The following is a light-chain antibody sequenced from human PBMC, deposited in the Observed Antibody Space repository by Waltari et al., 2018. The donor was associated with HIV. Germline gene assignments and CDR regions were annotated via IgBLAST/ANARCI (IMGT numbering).Light chain of an antibody. CDR1: NTGSNS. V-gene: IGLV3-21*02. Sequence: SYVLTQPPSVSVAPGQTARVTCGGNNTGSNSAHWYQVKPGQAPVLVVYDDSDRPSGIPERFSGSNSGNTATLTINRVEAGDEADYYCQVWDTGGDHPEWVFGGGTKLTVL. CDR3: QVWDTGGDHPEWV. J-gene: IGLJ3*02. CDR2: DDS.